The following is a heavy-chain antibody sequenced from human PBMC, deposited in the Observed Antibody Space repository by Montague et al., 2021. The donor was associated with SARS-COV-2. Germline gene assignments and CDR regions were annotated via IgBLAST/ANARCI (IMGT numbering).Heavy chain of an antibody. CDR1: GDSVSSNIAT. CDR3: ARIPVGSKYYFDF. CDR2: TYYRSKWYN. J-gene: IGHJ4*02. V-gene: IGHV6-1*01. D-gene: IGHD2-2*01. Sequence: CAISGDSVSSNIATWNWIMQSPSRGLEWLGRTYYRSKWYNDYAESVKSRITIDPDTSKHQFSLHLNSVTPEDTAVYYCARIPVGSKYYFDFWGQGTLVTVSS.